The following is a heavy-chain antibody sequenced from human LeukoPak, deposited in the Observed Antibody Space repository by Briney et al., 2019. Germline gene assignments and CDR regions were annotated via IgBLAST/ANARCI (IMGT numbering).Heavy chain of an antibody. CDR3: ARTLYYYGSGSYGRDWFDP. J-gene: IGHJ5*02. CDR1: GYSISSGYY. D-gene: IGHD3-10*01. Sequence: PSETLSLTCTVSGYSISSGYYWGWIRQPPGKGLEWIGSISHSGSTYYNPSLKSRVTISVDTSKNQFSLKLSSVTAADTAVYYCARTLYYYGSGSYGRDWFDPWGQGTLVTVSS. CDR2: ISHSGST. V-gene: IGHV4-38-2*02.